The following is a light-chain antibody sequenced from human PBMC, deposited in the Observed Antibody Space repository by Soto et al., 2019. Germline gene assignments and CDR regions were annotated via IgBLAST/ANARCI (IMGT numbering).Light chain of an antibody. CDR3: QSYDSSLSGSQV. V-gene: IGLV1-40*01. CDR1: SSNIGAGYD. Sequence: QSVLTQPPSVSGAPGQRVTIYCTGSSSNIGAGYDVHWYQQLPGTAPKLLIYGNSNRPSGVPDRFSGSKSGTSASLAITGLQAEDEADYYCQSYDSSLSGSQVFGGVNKLTVL. J-gene: IGLJ2*01. CDR2: GNS.